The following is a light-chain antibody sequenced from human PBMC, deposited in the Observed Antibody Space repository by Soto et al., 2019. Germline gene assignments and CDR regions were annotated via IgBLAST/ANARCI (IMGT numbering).Light chain of an antibody. CDR2: DVS. CDR1: SSDVGGYNY. J-gene: IGLJ3*02. CDR3: SSYTSISTPNWV. V-gene: IGLV2-14*01. Sequence: QSALTQPASVSGSPGQSITISCTGTSSDVGGYNYVSWYQQHPGKAPKLMIYDVSNRPSGVSNRFSGSKSGNTASLTISGLQAEDEADYYGSSYTSISTPNWVFGGGTKLTVL.